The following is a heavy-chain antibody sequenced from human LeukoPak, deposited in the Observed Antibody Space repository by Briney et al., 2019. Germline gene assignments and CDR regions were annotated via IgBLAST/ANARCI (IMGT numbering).Heavy chain of an antibody. Sequence: SQTLSLTCTVSGGSISSGSYYWSWIRQPAGKGLEWIGRIYTSGSTNYNPSLKRRVTISVDPSKNQFSLKLSSVTAADTAVYYCARATKITIFGVVIIGRYFDYWGRGTLVTVSS. V-gene: IGHV4-61*02. D-gene: IGHD3-3*01. CDR3: ARATKITIFGVVIIGRYFDY. CDR2: IYTSGST. J-gene: IGHJ4*02. CDR1: GGSISSGSYY.